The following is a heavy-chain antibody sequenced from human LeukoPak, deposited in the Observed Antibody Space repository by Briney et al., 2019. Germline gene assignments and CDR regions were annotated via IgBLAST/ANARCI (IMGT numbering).Heavy chain of an antibody. CDR2: INHSGST. CDR3: ASHRGYRDLDY. J-gene: IGHJ4*02. V-gene: IGHV4-34*01. Sequence: SETLSLTCAVYGGSFSGYYWSWIRQPPGKGLEWIGEINHSGSTNYNPSLKSRVTISVDTSKNQFSLKLSSVTAADTAVYYCASHRGYRDLDYWGQGTLVTVSS. D-gene: IGHD5-18*01. CDR1: GGSFSGYY.